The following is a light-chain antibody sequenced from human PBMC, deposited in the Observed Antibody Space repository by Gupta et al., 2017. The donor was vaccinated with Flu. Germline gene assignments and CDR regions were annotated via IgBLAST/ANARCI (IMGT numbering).Light chain of an antibody. J-gene: IGLJ2*01. CDR2: NES. CDR3: HSAESSGTYVV. CDR1: ALPKQY. V-gene: IGLV3-25*02. Sequence: SYELPQPPSVSVSPGQTARITGSGDALPKQYAYWYQQRPGQAPVLVIYNESERPSGIPERFSGSSSGTTVTLTISGVQAEDEADYYCHSAESSGTYVVFGGGTKLTVL.